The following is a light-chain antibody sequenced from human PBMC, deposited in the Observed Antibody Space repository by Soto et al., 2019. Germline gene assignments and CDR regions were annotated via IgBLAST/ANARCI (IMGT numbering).Light chain of an antibody. CDR2: LAS. CDR1: QAVNTR. J-gene: IGKJ2*01. V-gene: IGKV3-15*01. CDR3: QHYNYWPPYT. Sequence: EIVLTQSPATLSSFPGDRVTLSCRASQAVNTRLAWYQHRPGQAPRLLIYLASNRATGIPARFSGSGSGTQFTLTISSLQSEDFAVYYCQHYNYWPPYTFGQGTKLEIK.